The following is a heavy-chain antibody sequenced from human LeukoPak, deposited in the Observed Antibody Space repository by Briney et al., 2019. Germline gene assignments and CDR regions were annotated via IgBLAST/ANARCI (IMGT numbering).Heavy chain of an antibody. Sequence: TSETLSLTCTVSGGSISSYYWSWIRQPPGKGLEWIGYIYYSGSTNYNPSLKSRVTISVDTSKNQFPLKLSSVTAADTAVYYCARQGGGFWYFDLWGRGTLVTVSS. CDR1: GGSISSYY. CDR3: ARQGGGFWYFDL. V-gene: IGHV4-59*08. J-gene: IGHJ2*01. D-gene: IGHD6-25*01. CDR2: IYYSGST.